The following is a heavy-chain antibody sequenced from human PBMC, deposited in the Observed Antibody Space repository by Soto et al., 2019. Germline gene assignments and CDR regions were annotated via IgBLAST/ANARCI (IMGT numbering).Heavy chain of an antibody. Sequence: SETLSLTCAVSGYSIASGYYWAWIRQPPGKGLEWIGSIYHAGSVYYNPSLNGRVAMSLDTSDNHFSLKLASVTAADTAVYYCARTFDYYGMDVWGQGTTVTVSS. CDR2: IYHAGSV. J-gene: IGHJ6*02. CDR1: GYSIASGYY. V-gene: IGHV4-38-2*01. CDR3: ARTFDYYGMDV.